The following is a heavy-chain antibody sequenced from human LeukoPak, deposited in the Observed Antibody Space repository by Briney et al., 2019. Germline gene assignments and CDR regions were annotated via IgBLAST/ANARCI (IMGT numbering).Heavy chain of an antibody. J-gene: IGHJ1*01. D-gene: IGHD6-13*01. V-gene: IGHV3-30*01. Sequence: PGGSLRLSCAASGFTFSSYAMHWVRQAPGKGLEWVAAISHDGSNKYHADSVKGRFTISRGNSKNTVYLQMNSLRAEDTAVYFCAGSPKDSNSWFEYFQHWGQGTLVTVSS. CDR2: ISHDGSNK. CDR1: GFTFSSYA. CDR3: AGSPKDSNSWFEYFQH.